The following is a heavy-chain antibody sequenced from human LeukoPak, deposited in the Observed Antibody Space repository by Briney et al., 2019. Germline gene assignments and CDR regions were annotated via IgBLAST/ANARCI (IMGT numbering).Heavy chain of an antibody. Sequence: GGSLRLSCAASGFTFDDYAMHWVRQAPGEGLEWVSGISWNSGSIGYADSVKGRFTISRDNAKNSLYLQMNSLRAEDTALYYCAKAVGYCSSTSCWNWFDPWGQGTLVTVSS. CDR3: AKAVGYCSSTSCWNWFDP. CDR1: GFTFDDYA. J-gene: IGHJ5*02. V-gene: IGHV3-9*01. CDR2: ISWNSGSI. D-gene: IGHD2-2*01.